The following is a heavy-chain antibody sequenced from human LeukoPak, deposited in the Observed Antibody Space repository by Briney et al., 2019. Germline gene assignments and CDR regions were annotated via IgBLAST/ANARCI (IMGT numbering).Heavy chain of an antibody. CDR3: ARVGRYCSSTSCYSYMDV. CDR1: GGSISSSSYY. D-gene: IGHD2-2*01. J-gene: IGHJ6*03. Sequence: SETLSLTCTVSGGSISSSSYYWGWIRQPPGKGLEWIGSIYYSGGTYYNPSLKSRVTISEDTSKNQFSLKLSSVTAADTAVYYCARVGRYCSSTSCYSYMDVWGKGTTVTVSS. V-gene: IGHV4-39*07. CDR2: IYYSGGT.